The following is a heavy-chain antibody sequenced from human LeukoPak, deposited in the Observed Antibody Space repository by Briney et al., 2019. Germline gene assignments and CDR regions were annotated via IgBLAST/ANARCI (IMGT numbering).Heavy chain of an antibody. CDR1: GASISSSNW. CDR2: IYHSGST. J-gene: IGHJ4*02. V-gene: IGHV4-4*02. D-gene: IGHD5-12*01. CDR3: ARGVSGYDPPDY. Sequence: SETLSLTCAVSGASISSSNWWSWVRQHPGKGLEWIGEIYHSGSTNYSPSLKSRVTISVDTSKNQFSLKLSSVTAADTAVYYCARGVSGYDPPDYWGQGTLVTVSS.